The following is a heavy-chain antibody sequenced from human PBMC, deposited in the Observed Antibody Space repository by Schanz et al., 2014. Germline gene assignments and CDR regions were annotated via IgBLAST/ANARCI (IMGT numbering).Heavy chain of an antibody. J-gene: IGHJ4*02. V-gene: IGHV1-18*01. D-gene: IGHD6-13*01. CDR2: ISAYNGHT. Sequence: QVQLVQSGAEVKKPGPSVKVSCKASGYTFTSHGISWVRQAPGQGLEWMGWISAYNGHTDYAQKLQGRVTLTTDTSTSTSYMELTSLRSEDTAVYYCARDGVDAAAGGNYWGQGTLVTVSS. CDR3: ARDGVDAAAGGNY. CDR1: GYTFTSHG.